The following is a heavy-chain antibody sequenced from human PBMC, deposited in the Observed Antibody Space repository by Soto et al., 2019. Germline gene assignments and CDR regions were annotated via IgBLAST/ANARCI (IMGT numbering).Heavy chain of an antibody. CDR1: GYSFTSSG. V-gene: IGHV1-18*01. CDR2: ISAYNGNT. CDR3: ARVSTSGSYGSYFDY. J-gene: IGHJ4*02. D-gene: IGHD1-26*01. Sequence: ASVKVSCKASGYSFTSSGISWVRQAPGQGLEWMGWISAYNGNTNYAQKLQGRVTMTTDTSTSTAYMELRSLRSDDTAVYYCARVSTSGSYGSYFDYWGQGTLVTVSS.